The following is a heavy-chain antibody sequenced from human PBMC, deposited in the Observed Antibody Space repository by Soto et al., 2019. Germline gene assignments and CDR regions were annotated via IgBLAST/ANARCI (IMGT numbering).Heavy chain of an antibody. CDR1: GYTFTNYD. J-gene: IGHJ4*02. V-gene: IGHV1-8*01. CDR2: TNPKSGYT. CDR3: ARTAGDLDY. Sequence: QVQLVQSGAEVKKPGASVKVSCKTSGYTFTNYDINWVRQATGQGLEWMGWTNPKSGYTGSAQKFQGRVTMTRDSSIRTAYMGLHSLTSEDTAVYYCARTAGDLDYWGQGTLITVSS. D-gene: IGHD4-17*01.